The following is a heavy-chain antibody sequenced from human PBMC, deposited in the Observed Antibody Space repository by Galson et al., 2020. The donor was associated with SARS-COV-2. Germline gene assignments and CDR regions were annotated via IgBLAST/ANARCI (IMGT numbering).Heavy chain of an antibody. CDR3: ASNDGYPDYFDY. D-gene: IGHD5-12*01. J-gene: IGHJ4*02. Sequence: ETSETLSLTCTVSGGSISSGGYYWTWIRQHPGKGLEWIGYIYYSGSTSYNPSLKSRVTISVTTSKNQFSLKLSSVTAADTAVDYCASNDGYPDYFDYWGEGTRVTVSS. CDR1: GGSISSGGYY. CDR2: IYYSGST. V-gene: IGHV4-31*03.